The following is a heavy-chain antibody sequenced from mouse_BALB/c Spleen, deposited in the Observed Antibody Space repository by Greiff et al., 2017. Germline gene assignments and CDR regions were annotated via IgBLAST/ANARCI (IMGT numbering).Heavy chain of an antibody. CDR3: ARGYYGYDDAMDY. D-gene: IGHD2-2*01. J-gene: IGHJ4*01. V-gene: IGHV5-4*02. CDR2: ISDGGSYT. CDR1: GFTFSDYY. Sequence: EVKVVESGGGLVKPGGSLKLSCASSGFTFSDYYMYWVRQTPEKRLEWVATISDGGSYTYYPDSVKGRFTISRDNAKNNLYLQMSSLKSEDTAMYYCARGYYGYDDAMDYWGQGTSGTVSS.